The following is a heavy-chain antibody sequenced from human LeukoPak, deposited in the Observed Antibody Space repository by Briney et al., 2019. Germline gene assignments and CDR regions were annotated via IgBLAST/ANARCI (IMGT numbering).Heavy chain of an antibody. V-gene: IGHV4-34*01. CDR2: INHSGST. CDR3: ARQPYAVTIIAFDI. D-gene: IGHD4-17*01. Sequence: SETLSLTCAVYGGSFSGYYWSWIRQPPGKGLEWIGEINHSGSTNYNPSLKSRVTISVDTSKNQFSLKLSSVTAADTAVYYCARQPYAVTIIAFDIWGQGTMATVSS. J-gene: IGHJ3*02. CDR1: GGSFSGYY.